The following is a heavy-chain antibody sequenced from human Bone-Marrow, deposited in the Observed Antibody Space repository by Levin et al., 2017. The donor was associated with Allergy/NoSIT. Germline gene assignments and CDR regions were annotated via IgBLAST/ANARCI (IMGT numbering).Heavy chain of an antibody. J-gene: IGHJ4*02. CDR2: IRSKANKYAT. CDR1: GFTFSGSA. V-gene: IGHV3-73*01. Sequence: GESLKISCTGSGFTFSGSAMYWVRQASGKGLEWVGRIRSKANKYATEYAASVKGRFTISRDDSKNTAYLQMDSLKTEDTAVYFCTRHVETADPERDCSKGVCYTDYWGQGTLVTVSS. CDR3: TRHVETADPERDCSKGVCYTDY. D-gene: IGHD2-8*01.